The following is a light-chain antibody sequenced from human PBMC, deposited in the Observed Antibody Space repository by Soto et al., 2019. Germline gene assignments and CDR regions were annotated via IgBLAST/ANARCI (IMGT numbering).Light chain of an antibody. Sequence: QSVLTQPASVSGSPGQSITISCTGTSSDVGGSNYVSWYQHHPGKAPKLMIYEVSNRPSGVSSRFSGSKSGNTASLTISGLQAEDEADYYCSSYTSGSTVFGGGTKLTVL. CDR1: SSDVGGSNY. CDR2: EVS. CDR3: SSYTSGSTV. J-gene: IGLJ3*02. V-gene: IGLV2-14*01.